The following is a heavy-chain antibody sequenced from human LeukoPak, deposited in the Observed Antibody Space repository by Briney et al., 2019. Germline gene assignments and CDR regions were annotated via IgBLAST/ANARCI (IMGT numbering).Heavy chain of an antibody. Sequence: SETLSLTCGVSGYPISRGYYWAWIRQPPGKGLEWIGTIYHTGGTYYTPSLGSRVTISVDTSKNEFSLNLNSVTAADTAVYYCARAGWIITSGIDYWGQGALVTVSS. D-gene: IGHD3-10*01. CDR2: IYHTGGT. CDR1: GYPISRGYY. CDR3: ARAGWIITSGIDY. J-gene: IGHJ4*02. V-gene: IGHV4-38-2*01.